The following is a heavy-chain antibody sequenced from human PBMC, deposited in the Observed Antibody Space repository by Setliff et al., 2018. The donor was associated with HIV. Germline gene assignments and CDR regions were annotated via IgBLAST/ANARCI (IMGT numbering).Heavy chain of an antibody. Sequence: GASVKVSCKTSGYSFTGYDINWVRQATGQGLEWMAWRNPSTGEIGYAQKFQGRLTMTRDSSISTAYMELRGLRSEDTAIYYCARPFGSDGSRQLDYWGQGALVTVSS. V-gene: IGHV1-8*01. D-gene: IGHD2-15*01. J-gene: IGHJ4*02. CDR3: ARPFGSDGSRQLDY. CDR1: GYSFTGYD. CDR2: RNPSTGEI.